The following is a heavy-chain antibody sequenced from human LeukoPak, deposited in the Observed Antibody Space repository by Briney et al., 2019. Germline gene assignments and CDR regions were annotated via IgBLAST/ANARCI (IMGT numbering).Heavy chain of an antibody. CDR3: AGGAVVVHFDY. J-gene: IGHJ4*02. D-gene: IGHD3-22*01. Sequence: GGSLRLSCAASGFTFSSYEMNWVRQAPGKGLEWVSYISSSGSTIYYADSVKGRFTISRDNAKNSLYLQMNSLRAEDTAVYYCAGGAVVVHFDYWGQGTLVTVSS. CDR1: GFTFSSYE. CDR2: ISSSGSTI. V-gene: IGHV3-48*03.